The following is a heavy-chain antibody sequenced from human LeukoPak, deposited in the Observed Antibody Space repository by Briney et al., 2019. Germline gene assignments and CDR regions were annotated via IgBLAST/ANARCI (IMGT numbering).Heavy chain of an antibody. J-gene: IGHJ4*02. CDR2: ISSSSSTI. CDR3: ARNKKGDRYTYGHDS. CDR1: EFIFSSYS. Sequence: GGSLRLSCAASEFIFSSYSMNWVRQTPGKGLEWVSYISSSSSTIYYADSVKGRFTISRDNAKNSLYLQMNSLRAEDTAVYYCARNKKGDRYTYGHDSRGQGTLVTVSS. V-gene: IGHV3-48*01. D-gene: IGHD5-18*01.